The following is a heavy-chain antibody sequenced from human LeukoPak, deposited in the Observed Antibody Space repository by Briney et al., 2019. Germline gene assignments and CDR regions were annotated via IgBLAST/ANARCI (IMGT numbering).Heavy chain of an antibody. J-gene: IGHJ4*02. V-gene: IGHV3-23*01. CDR1: GFTFSSHV. D-gene: IGHD4/OR15-4a*01. CDR2: IDIGGDIT. Sequence: PGGSLRLSCVVSGFTFSSHVMTWVRQAPGKGLEWVSAIDIGGDITFYADSVQGRFIISRDNSKNTVYLQMNSLRVEDTAVYYCANEEVPNDYWGQGTLVTVSS. CDR3: ANEEVPNDY.